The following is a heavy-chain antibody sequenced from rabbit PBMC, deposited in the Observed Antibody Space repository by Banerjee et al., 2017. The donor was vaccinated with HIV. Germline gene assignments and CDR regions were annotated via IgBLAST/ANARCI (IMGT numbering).Heavy chain of an antibody. Sequence: QEQLVESGGGLVQPEGSLTLTCTASGIDFSSGYDMCWVRQAPGKGLEWIACIAAGSSGNTWYASWAKGRFTISKTSSTTVTLQMTSLTAADTATYFCASQYGSSGSGFNLWGQGTLVTVS. CDR2: IAAGSSGNT. V-gene: IGHV1S45*01. CDR1: GIDFSSGYD. CDR3: ASQYGSSGSGFNL. D-gene: IGHD1-1*01. J-gene: IGHJ4*01.